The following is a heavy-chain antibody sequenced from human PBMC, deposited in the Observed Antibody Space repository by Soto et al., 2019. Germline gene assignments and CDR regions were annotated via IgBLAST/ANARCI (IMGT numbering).Heavy chain of an antibody. CDR2: ISYDGSNK. Sequence: QVHLVESGGGVVQPGRSLRLSCAASGFTFSSYAMHWVRQAPCKGLEWVAVISYDGSNKYYAESVKGRFTIYRDNSKNTLYLQMNSLRAEDTAVYYCARPSSIAVRVKWYFDLWGLGTLVTVSS. J-gene: IGHJ2*01. CDR1: GFTFSSYA. V-gene: IGHV3-30-3*01. D-gene: IGHD6-6*01. CDR3: ARPSSIAVRVKWYFDL.